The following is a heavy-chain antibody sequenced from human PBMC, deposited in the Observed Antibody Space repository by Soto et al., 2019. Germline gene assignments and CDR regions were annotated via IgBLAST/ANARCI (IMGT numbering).Heavy chain of an antibody. J-gene: IGHJ3*02. V-gene: IGHV4-31*01. Sequence: QVQLQESGPGLVKPSQTLSLTCTVSGGSISSGGYYWSWIRQHPGKGLEWIGYIYYSGSTYYNPSLKSLVTRSVDTSKNQFSLKLSSVTAAYTAVYYCATPGDSSGFSDAFDIWGQGRMVTVSS. CDR3: ATPGDSSGFSDAFDI. CDR2: IYYSGST. D-gene: IGHD3-22*01. CDR1: GGSISSGGYY.